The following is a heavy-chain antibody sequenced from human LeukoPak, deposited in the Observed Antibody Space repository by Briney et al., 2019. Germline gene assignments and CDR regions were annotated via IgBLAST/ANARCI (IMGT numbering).Heavy chain of an antibody. J-gene: IGHJ5*02. CDR3: ARDYYNDCSGGSCYSWFDP. Sequence: ASVKVSCKASGYTFTGYYMHWVRQAPGQGLEWMGWINPNSGGTNYAQKFQGWVTMTRDTSISTAYMELSRLRSDDTAVYYCARDYYNDCSGGSCYSWFDPWGQGTLVTV. D-gene: IGHD2-15*01. CDR2: INPNSGGT. V-gene: IGHV1-2*04. CDR1: GYTFTGYY.